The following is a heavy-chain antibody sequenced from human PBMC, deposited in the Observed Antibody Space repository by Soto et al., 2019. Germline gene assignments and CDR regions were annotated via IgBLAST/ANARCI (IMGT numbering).Heavy chain of an antibody. D-gene: IGHD5-12*01. CDR2: IYYGGST. J-gene: IGHJ4*02. Sequence: SETLSLTCTVSGGSISSDYWSWIRQPPGKGLEWIGYIYYGGSTHSNPSLKSRVIISLDTSENQFSLKLSSVTAADTAVYYCARDLFGGYCLDYWGQGALVTVS. CDR1: GGSISSDY. CDR3: ARDLFGGYCLDY. V-gene: IGHV4-59*12.